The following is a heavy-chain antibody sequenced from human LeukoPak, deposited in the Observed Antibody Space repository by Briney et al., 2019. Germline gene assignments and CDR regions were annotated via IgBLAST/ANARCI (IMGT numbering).Heavy chain of an antibody. CDR2: IYTSGST. CDR1: GGSISSGSYY. V-gene: IGHV4-61*02. CDR3: ARRKGSNYYYYYMDV. D-gene: IGHD4-11*01. Sequence: PSDTLSLTCTVSGGSISSGSYYWSWIRQPAGKGLEWIGRIYTSGSTNYNPSLKSRVTISVDTSKNQFSLKLSSVTAADTAVYYCARRKGSNYYYYYMDVWGKGTTVTVSS. J-gene: IGHJ6*03.